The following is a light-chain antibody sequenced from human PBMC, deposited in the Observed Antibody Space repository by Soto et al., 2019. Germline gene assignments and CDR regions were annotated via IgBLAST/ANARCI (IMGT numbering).Light chain of an antibody. J-gene: IGKJ1*01. V-gene: IGKV1-5*03. CDR1: QSISSW. CDR2: KAS. Sequence: DIQMTQSPSTLSATAGDRVTITCRASQSISSWLAWYQQKPGRAPKLLIYKASSLESGVPSRFSGSGSGTEFTLTISSLQPDDFATYYCQQYNSQRTFGQGTKVDIK. CDR3: QQYNSQRT.